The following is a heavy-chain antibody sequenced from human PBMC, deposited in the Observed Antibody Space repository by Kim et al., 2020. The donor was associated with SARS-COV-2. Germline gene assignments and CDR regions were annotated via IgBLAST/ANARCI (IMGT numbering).Heavy chain of an antibody. Sequence: ASVKVSCKVSGYTLTELSMHWVRQAPGKGLEWMGGFDPEDGETIYAQKFQGRVTMTEDTSTDTAYMELSSLRSEDTAVYYCATVPHRRAGYYFDYWGQGTLVTVSS. CDR3: ATVPHRRAGYYFDY. CDR2: FDPEDGET. D-gene: IGHD6-19*01. J-gene: IGHJ4*02. V-gene: IGHV1-24*01. CDR1: GYTLTELS.